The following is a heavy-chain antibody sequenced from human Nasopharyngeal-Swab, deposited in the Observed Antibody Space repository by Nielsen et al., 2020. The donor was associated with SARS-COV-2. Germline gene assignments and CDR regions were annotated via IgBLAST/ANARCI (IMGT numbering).Heavy chain of an antibody. CDR3: ARSVKNFSMIVIVITWGISYFDY. D-gene: IGHD3-22*01. Sequence: SETLSLTCAVYGGSFSVYDWSWIRQSPGKGLEWIGEINHSGSSKHNPSLKSRVTLSLETYKNQLSLKLSFVTAADKDVYYCARSVKNFSMIVIVITWGISYFDYWSQGILVTVSS. CDR2: INHSGSS. J-gene: IGHJ4*02. V-gene: IGHV4-34*01. CDR1: GGSFSVYD.